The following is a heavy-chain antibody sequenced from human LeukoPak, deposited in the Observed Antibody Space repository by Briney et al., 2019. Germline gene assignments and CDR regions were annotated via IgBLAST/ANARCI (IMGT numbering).Heavy chain of an antibody. CDR1: GGSISSGDYY. V-gene: IGHV4-30-4*08. Sequence: SQTLSLTCTVSGGSISSGDYYWSWLRQPPGRGGEGFGYIYYSGSTYYNPSLKSRVTISVDTSKNQFSLKLSSVTAADTAVYYCARGDGYGDHDYWGQGTLVTVSS. CDR2: IYYSGST. D-gene: IGHD5-24*01. J-gene: IGHJ4*02. CDR3: ARGDGYGDHDY.